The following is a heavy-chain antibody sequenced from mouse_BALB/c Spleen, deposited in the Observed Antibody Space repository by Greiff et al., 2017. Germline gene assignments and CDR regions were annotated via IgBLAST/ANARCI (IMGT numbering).Heavy chain of an antibody. CDR1: GFAFSSYD. J-gene: IGHJ3*01. D-gene: IGHD2-4*01. V-gene: IGHV5-12-1*01. Sequence: EVQLVESGGGLVKPGGSLKLSCAASGFAFSSYDMSWVRQTPEKRLEWVAYISSGGGSTYYPDTVKGRFTISRDNAKNTLYLQMSSLKSEDTAMYYCARRRGITTGFAYWGQGTLVTVSA. CDR2: ISSGGGST. CDR3: ARRRGITTGFAY.